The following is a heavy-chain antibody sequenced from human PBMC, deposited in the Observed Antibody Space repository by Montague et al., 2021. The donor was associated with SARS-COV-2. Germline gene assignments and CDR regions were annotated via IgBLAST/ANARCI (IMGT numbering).Heavy chain of an antibody. D-gene: IGHD3-10*01. V-gene: IGHV3-30-3*01. CDR3: ARAAPGLLWVGEIEY. J-gene: IGHJ4*02. CDR1: GFTFSSYA. Sequence: SLRLSCAASGFTFSSYAMHWVRQAPGKGLEWVSVISYDGSNKYYADSVKGRFTISRDNSKNTLYLQMNSLGAEDTAVYYCARAAPGLLWVGEIEYSGQGNLVTVSS. CDR2: ISYDGSNK.